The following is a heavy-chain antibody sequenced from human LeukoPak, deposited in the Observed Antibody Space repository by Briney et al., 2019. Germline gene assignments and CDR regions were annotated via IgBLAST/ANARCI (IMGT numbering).Heavy chain of an antibody. V-gene: IGHV4-4*02. CDR1: GASISSSNW. Sequence: PSETLSLTCAVSGASISSSNWWSWARQPPGKGLEWIGEIFHAGTTNYNPSLRSRVTISVDNSRNQFSLKLTSVTAADTAVYYCMRTYCSNISCFYFDYWGQGTLVTVSS. J-gene: IGHJ4*02. CDR3: MRTYCSNISCFYFDY. D-gene: IGHD2-2*01. CDR2: IFHAGTT.